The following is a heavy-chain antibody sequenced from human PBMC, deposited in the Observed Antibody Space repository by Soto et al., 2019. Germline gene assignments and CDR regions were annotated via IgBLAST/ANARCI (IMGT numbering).Heavy chain of an antibody. D-gene: IGHD3-10*01. CDR1: GFTFSSYA. V-gene: IGHV3-23*01. CDR3: AKGRRGYGSGSYFDY. Sequence: GGSLRLSCAASGFTFSSYAMSWVRQAPGKGLEWVSAISGSGGSTYYADSVKGRFTISRDNSKNTLYLQMNSLRAEDTAVYYCAKGRRGYGSGSYFDYWGQGTLVTVSS. CDR2: ISGSGGST. J-gene: IGHJ4*02.